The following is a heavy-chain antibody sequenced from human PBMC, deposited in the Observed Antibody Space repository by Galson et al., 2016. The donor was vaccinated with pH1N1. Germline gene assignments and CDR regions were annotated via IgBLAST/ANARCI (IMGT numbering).Heavy chain of an antibody. V-gene: IGHV3-7*01. CDR1: TFTFSRHG. Sequence: LRLSCAASTFTFSRHGMNWVRQAPGKGLEWVANIKQDGSKKYYVDSVEGRFTISRDNAKNSLYLQMNSLRAEDTAVYYCVGPLDGGHWGQGTLVTVSS. D-gene: IGHD1-1*01. J-gene: IGHJ4*02. CDR2: IKQDGSKK. CDR3: VGPLDGGH.